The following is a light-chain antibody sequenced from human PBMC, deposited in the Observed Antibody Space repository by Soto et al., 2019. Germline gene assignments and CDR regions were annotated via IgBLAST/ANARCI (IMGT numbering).Light chain of an antibody. CDR3: CSFAGSNNLV. Sequence: QSALTQPASVSGSPGQSITISCTGTSSDVGSYSLVSWYQQHPGKAPKLMIYEVSKWPSGVSNRFSGSKSGNTASLTISDLQAEDEADYYCCSFAGSNNLVFGGGTKLTVL. CDR1: SSDVGSYSL. CDR2: EVS. V-gene: IGLV2-23*02. J-gene: IGLJ2*01.